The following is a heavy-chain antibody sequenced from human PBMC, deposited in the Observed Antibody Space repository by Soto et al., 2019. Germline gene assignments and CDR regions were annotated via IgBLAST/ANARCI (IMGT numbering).Heavy chain of an antibody. Sequence: PSETLSLTCTVSGDSISSYYWSWIRQPPGKGLEWIGYIYYSGSTNYNPSLKSRVTISVDTPKNQFSLKLTSVSAADTAVYYCARGVATIGPWGQGTLATVSS. J-gene: IGHJ5*02. CDR1: GDSISSYY. V-gene: IGHV4-59*01. CDR2: IYYSGST. D-gene: IGHD5-12*01. CDR3: ARGVATIGP.